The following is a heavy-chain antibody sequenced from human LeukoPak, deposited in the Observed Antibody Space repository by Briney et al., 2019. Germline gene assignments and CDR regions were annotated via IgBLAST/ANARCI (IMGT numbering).Heavy chain of an antibody. V-gene: IGHV3-7*01. CDR1: GFTFSGYW. CDR2: IKQDGSEK. Sequence: GGSLRLSCAASGFTFSGYWMSWVRQAPGKGLEWVANIKQDGSEKYYVDSVKGRFTISRDNAKNSLYLQMNSLRAEDTAVYYCASLVVITGGGDYWGQGTLVTVSS. J-gene: IGHJ4*02. CDR3: ASLVVITGGGDY. D-gene: IGHD3-22*01.